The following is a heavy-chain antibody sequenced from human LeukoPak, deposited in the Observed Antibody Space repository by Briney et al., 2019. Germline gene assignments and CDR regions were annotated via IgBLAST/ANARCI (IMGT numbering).Heavy chain of an antibody. D-gene: IGHD3-10*01. Sequence: ASVKVSCKASGYTFTNYAMHWVRQAPGQRLEWMGWINTGNGNTKYSQKFQGRVTITRDTSASTAYMELRSLRSDDTAVYYCARSDRYYYGSGTGFDPWGQGTLVTVSS. J-gene: IGHJ5*02. CDR2: INTGNGNT. CDR1: GYTFTNYA. CDR3: ARSDRYYYGSGTGFDP. V-gene: IGHV1-3*04.